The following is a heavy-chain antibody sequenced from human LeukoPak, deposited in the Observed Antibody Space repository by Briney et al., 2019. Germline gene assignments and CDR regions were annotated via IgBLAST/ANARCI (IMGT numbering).Heavy chain of an antibody. V-gene: IGHV1-2*02. J-gene: IGHJ4*02. CDR2: INPNSGGT. Sequence: GASVKVSCKTSGYTFTGHYMHWARQAPGQGLEWMGWINPNSGGTYYAQKFQGRVTMTRDTSISTAYMELSRLRSDDTAVYYCTIAARPIWFDYWGQGTLVSVSS. CDR1: GYTFTGHY. CDR3: TIAARPIWFDY. D-gene: IGHD6-6*01.